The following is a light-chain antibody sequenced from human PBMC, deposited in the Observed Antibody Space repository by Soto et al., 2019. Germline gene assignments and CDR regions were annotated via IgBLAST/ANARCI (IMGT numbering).Light chain of an antibody. J-gene: IGKJ1*01. V-gene: IGKV3-11*01. CDR1: PSVNNY. Sequence: ETVLTQSPATLSLSPGERATLSCRASPSVNNYLAWYQQRAGQAPRLLIFDASNRATGIPARFSGSGSGTDFTLTISSLETEDFAVYYCQQRSNWPWTFGQGTKVEIK. CDR3: QQRSNWPWT. CDR2: DAS.